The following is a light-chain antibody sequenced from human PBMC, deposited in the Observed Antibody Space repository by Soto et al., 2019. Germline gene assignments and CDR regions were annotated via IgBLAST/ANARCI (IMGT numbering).Light chain of an antibody. CDR3: QQYGSSPLT. CDR1: QSVSSNY. V-gene: IGKV3-20*01. J-gene: IGKJ4*01. CDR2: GAS. Sequence: IVLTQSPGTLSLSPGERATLTCRASQSVSSNYLAWYQQKSGQAPRLLISGASSRATGIPDRFSGSGSGTDFTLTISRLEPEDFAVYYCQQYGSSPLTFGGGTKVDIK.